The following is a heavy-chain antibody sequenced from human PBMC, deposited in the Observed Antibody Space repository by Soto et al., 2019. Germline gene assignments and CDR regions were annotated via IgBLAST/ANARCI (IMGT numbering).Heavy chain of an antibody. V-gene: IGHV3-21*01. CDR1: GFTFSSYS. CDR2: ISSSSYI. J-gene: IGHJ4*02. D-gene: IGHD2-2*01. CDR3: ARDVSFASCFDY. Sequence: GGSLRLSCAASGFTFSSYSMNWVRQAPGKGLEWVSSISSSSYIYYADSVKGRFTISRDNAKNSLYLQMNSLRAEDTAVYYCARDVSFASCFDYWGQGTLVTVSS.